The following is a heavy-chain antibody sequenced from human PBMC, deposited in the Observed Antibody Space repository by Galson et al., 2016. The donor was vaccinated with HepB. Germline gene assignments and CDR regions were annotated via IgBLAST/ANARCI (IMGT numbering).Heavy chain of an antibody. J-gene: IGHJ6*02. V-gene: IGHV3-23*01. CDR2: ISGSGGST. D-gene: IGHD2-15*01. CDR1: GFTFSSYA. CDR3: ARFGGSLGMDV. Sequence: SLRLSCAASGFTFSSYAMSWVRQAPGKGLEWVSAISGSGGSTYYADPVKGRFTISRDNSKNTLYMQVNSLRAEDTAVYYCARFGGSLGMDVWGQGTTVTVSS.